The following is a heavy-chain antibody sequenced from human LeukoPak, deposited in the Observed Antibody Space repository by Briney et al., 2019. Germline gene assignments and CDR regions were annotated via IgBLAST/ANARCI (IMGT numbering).Heavy chain of an antibody. Sequence: GGSLRLSCAGSGFSFSTYALSWVRQAPGKGLEWVSVISAGGVNTYYANSVKGRFTISRDNSRNTLYLRMNTLRAEDTAVYHCARGRGSGNYNWFDRWGPGTLVTVSS. D-gene: IGHD3-10*01. CDR2: ISAGGVNT. V-gene: IGHV3-23*01. CDR3: ARGRGSGNYNWFDR. CDR1: GFSFSTYA. J-gene: IGHJ5*02.